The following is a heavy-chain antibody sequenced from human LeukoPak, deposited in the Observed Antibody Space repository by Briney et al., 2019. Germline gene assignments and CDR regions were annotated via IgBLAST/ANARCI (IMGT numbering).Heavy chain of an antibody. D-gene: IGHD3-22*01. CDR1: GGSISGSSYF. CDR3: AGVTSGFYPYYFDY. Sequence: SETLSLTCTVSGGSISGSSYFWGWIRQPPGKGLEWIGSIYYSGSTYYNPSLKSRVTISVDTSKNQFSLKLSSVTAADTAVYYCAGVTSGFYPYYFDYWGQGTLVTVSS. CDR2: IYYSGST. V-gene: IGHV4-39*07. J-gene: IGHJ4*02.